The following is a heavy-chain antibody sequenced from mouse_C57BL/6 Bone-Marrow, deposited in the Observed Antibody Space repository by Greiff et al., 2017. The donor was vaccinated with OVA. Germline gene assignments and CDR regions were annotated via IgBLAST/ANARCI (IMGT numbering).Heavy chain of an antibody. CDR1: GYTFTSYW. D-gene: IGHD3-2*02. CDR2: IYPGSGST. CDR3: ARRGRQLRLRGAY. J-gene: IGHJ3*01. Sequence: QVQLQQPGAELVKPGASVKMSCKASGYTFTSYWITWVKQRPGQGLEWIGDIYPGSGSTNYNEKFKSKATLTVDTSSSTAYMQLSSLTSEDSAVYYCARRGRQLRLRGAYWGQGTLVTVSA. V-gene: IGHV1-55*01.